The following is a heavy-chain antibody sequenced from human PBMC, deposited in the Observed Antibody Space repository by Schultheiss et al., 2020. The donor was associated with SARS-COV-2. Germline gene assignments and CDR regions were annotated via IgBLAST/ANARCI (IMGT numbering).Heavy chain of an antibody. CDR1: GGSFSGYY. D-gene: IGHD4-17*01. CDR2: IYYSGST. CDR3: ARMTTVTTPYWFDP. V-gene: IGHV4-34*01. Sequence: SETLSLTCAVYGGSFSGYYWSWIRQPPGKGLEWIGYIYYSGSTYYNPSLKSRVTISVDTSKNQFSLKLSSVTAADTAVYYCARMTTVTTPYWFDPWGQGTLVTVS. J-gene: IGHJ5*02.